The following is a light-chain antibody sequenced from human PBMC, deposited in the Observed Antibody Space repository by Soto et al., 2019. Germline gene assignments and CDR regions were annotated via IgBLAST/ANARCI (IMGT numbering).Light chain of an antibody. Sequence: DIQMTQSPSTLSASVGDRVTITCRASQSISSWLAWYQQKPGKAPKLLIYKASSLESGVPSRFSGSGSGTEFTLTMSSLQPDDFATYYCQQYNSYPYTFGQGTKLEIK. J-gene: IGKJ2*01. CDR3: QQYNSYPYT. CDR2: KAS. CDR1: QSISSW. V-gene: IGKV1-5*03.